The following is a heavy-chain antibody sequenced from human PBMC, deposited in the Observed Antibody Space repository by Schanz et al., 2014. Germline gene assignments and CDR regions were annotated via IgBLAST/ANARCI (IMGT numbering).Heavy chain of an antibody. CDR1: GYTFTSYD. J-gene: IGHJ4*02. CDR2: MNPNSGNP. CDR3: ARGYGDSPTDF. Sequence: QVQLIQSGAEVKKPGASVKVSCTASGYTFTSYDINWVRQAPGQGLEWLGWMNPNSGNPGFAQKFRCRVTMTRNTSMSTAYMELSSLRSEDTAVYYCARGYGDSPTDFWGQGTLVTVSS. D-gene: IGHD4-17*01. V-gene: IGHV1-8*01.